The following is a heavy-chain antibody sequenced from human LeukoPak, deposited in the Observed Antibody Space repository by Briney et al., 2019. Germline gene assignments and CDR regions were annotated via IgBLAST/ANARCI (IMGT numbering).Heavy chain of an antibody. J-gene: IGHJ5*02. V-gene: IGHV3-30*18. CDR1: GFTFSSYG. CDR2: ISYDGSNK. CDR3: AKDLFSPAGKRSSNWFDP. Sequence: GGSLRLSCAASGFTFSSYGMHWVRQAPGKGLEWVAVISYDGSNKYYADSVKGRFTISRDNSKNTLYLQMNSLRAEDTAVYYCAKDLFSPAGKRSSNWFDPWGQGTLVTVSS. D-gene: IGHD6-13*01.